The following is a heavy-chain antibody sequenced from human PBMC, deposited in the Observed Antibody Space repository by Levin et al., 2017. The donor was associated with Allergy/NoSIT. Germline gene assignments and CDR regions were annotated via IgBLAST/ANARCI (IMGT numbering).Heavy chain of an antibody. CDR1: GFTFSSYA. CDR2: ISYDGSNK. J-gene: IGHJ6*02. Sequence: GESLKISCAASGFTFSSYAMHWVRQAPGKGLEWVAVISYDGSNKYYADSVKGRFTISRDNSKNTLYLQMNSLRAEDTAVYYCAREQLGPGGYYYGMDVWGQGTTVTVSS. CDR3: AREQLGPGGYYYGMDV. V-gene: IGHV3-30*04. D-gene: IGHD6-6*01.